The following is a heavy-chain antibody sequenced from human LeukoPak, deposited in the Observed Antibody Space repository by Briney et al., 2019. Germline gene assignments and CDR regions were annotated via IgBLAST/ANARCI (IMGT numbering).Heavy chain of an antibody. V-gene: IGHV3-73*01. J-gene: IGHJ4*01. D-gene: IGHD3-3*01. CDR1: GFTFSDSA. CDR3: TSPAHDFDIWSGYYSL. CDR2: IRSKTKSAET. Sequence: PGGSLKLSCSVSGFTFSDSAIHWVRHAAGKGLEWVGRIRSKTKSAETAYAASVKGRFTISRDDSKDMAYLQMNSLKPEDTAVYYCTSPAHDFDIWSGYYSLWGHGTQVTVSS.